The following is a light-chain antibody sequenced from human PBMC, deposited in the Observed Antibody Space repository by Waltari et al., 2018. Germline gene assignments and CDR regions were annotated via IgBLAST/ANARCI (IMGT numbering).Light chain of an antibody. J-gene: IGLJ1*01. CDR2: KDN. CDR3: CSYAGSYTYV. V-gene: IGLV6-57*01. CDR1: SGSIASNY. Sequence: FMLTQPHSVSESPGKTVTISCTRSSGSIASNYAQWYQQRPGSSPTTLIYKDNQRPSGVPDRFSGSKSGNTASLTISGLQGEDEADYYCCSYAGSYTYVFGTGTKVTAL.